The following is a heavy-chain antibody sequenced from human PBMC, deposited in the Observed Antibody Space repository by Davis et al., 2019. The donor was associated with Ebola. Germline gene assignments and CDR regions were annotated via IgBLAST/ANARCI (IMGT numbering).Heavy chain of an antibody. CDR2: INAGNGNT. CDR1: GYTFTSYA. Sequence: ASVKVSCKASGYTFTSYAMHWVRQAPGQRLEWMGWINAGNGNTKYSQKFQGRVTITRDTSASTAYMELSSLRSEDTAVYYCICGGQLTGGLYYYYGMDVWGQGTTVTVSS. V-gene: IGHV1-3*01. J-gene: IGHJ6*02. CDR3: ICGGQLTGGLYYYYGMDV. D-gene: IGHD2-21*01.